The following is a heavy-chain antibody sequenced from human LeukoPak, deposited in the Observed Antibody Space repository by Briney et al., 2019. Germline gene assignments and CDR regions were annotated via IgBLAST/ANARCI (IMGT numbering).Heavy chain of an antibody. J-gene: IGHJ4*02. CDR1: GFTFSNAW. D-gene: IGHD4-17*01. CDR3: TTRDDYGDYGFDY. Sequence: GGSLRLSCAASGFTFSNAWMSWVRQAPGKGLEWVGRIKSKTDGGTTDYAAPVKGRFTISRDDSKNTLYLQMNSLKTEDTAVYYCTTRDDYGDYGFDYWGQGTLVTVSS. CDR2: IKSKTDGGTT. V-gene: IGHV3-15*01.